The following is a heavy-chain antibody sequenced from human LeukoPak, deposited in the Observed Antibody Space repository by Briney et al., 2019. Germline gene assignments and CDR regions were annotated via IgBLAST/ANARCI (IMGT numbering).Heavy chain of an antibody. Sequence: GGTLRLSCAASGFTFSSYWMSWVRQAPGKGLEGMASIKQDASETRYVDSVKGRFTILRDNTEISLFLHMNSLRAEDTAVYYCARYGLSDTFDIWGQGTVVTVSS. D-gene: IGHD4-17*01. CDR3: ARYGLSDTFDI. V-gene: IGHV3-7*01. CDR1: GFTFSSYW. CDR2: IKQDASET. J-gene: IGHJ3*02.